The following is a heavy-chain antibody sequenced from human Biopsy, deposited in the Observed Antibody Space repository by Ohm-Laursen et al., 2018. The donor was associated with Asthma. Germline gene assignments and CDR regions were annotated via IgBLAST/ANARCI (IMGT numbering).Heavy chain of an antibody. V-gene: IGHV3-74*01. CDR2: INDDGTST. J-gene: IGHJ3*02. CDR3: ANIGGDAFDI. D-gene: IGHD3-16*02. CDR1: GFTFRRYW. Sequence: GSLRLSCSAPGFTFRRYWMHWVRQAPGKGLVWVSRINDDGTSTTYADSVTGRFTISRDNAKNMLYLQMKSLRAEDTAVYYYANIGGDAFDIWGQGTMVTVSS.